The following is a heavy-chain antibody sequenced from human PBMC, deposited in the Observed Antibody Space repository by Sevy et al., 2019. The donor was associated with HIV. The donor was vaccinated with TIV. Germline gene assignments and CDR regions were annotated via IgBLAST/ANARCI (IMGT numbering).Heavy chain of an antibody. V-gene: IGHV3-72*01. CDR3: TRALIVVAGFFRYYHGMDV. J-gene: IGHJ6*02. D-gene: IGHD6-19*01. Sequence: GGSLRLSCAASGFTFSDHYMDWVRQAPGKGLEWIGRSRNKAKSYTTEYAASVKGRFTISRDESKNSLYLQMNSLKSEDTAIYYCTRALIVVAGFFRYYHGMDVWGQGTTVTVSS. CDR2: SRNKAKSYTT. CDR1: GFTFSDHY.